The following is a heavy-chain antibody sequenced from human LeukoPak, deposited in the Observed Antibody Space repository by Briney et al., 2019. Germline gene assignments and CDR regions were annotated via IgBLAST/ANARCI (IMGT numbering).Heavy chain of an antibody. V-gene: IGHV3-66*01. Sequence: GGSLSLLCAASGFTDSSNYMSWVRQAPGKGLEWVSVIYTGGTPYYADSVKGRFTISRDNSKITLYLQMNSLRAEDTAVYYCARDKYGNNWFDPWGQGTLVTVSS. CDR2: IYTGGTP. CDR1: GFTDSSNY. D-gene: IGHD2/OR15-2a*01. CDR3: ARDKYGNNWFDP. J-gene: IGHJ5*02.